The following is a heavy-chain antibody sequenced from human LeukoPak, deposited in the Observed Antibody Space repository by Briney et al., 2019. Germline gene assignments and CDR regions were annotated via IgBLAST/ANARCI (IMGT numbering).Heavy chain of an antibody. V-gene: IGHV3-30-3*01. J-gene: IGHJ4*02. CDR1: GFTFSSYA. Sequence: GGSLRLSCAASGFTFSSYAMHWVRQAPGKGLEWAAVISYDGSNKYYADSVKGRFTISRDNSKNTLYLQMNSLRAEDTAVYYCARGRYYYDSSGYQPPFFDYWGQGTLVTVSS. CDR3: ARGRYYYDSSGYQPPFFDY. CDR2: ISYDGSNK. D-gene: IGHD3-22*01.